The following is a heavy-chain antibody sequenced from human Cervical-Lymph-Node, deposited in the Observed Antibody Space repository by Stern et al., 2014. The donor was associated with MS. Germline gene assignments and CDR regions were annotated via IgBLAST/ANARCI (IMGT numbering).Heavy chain of an antibody. CDR1: GFTFSSFA. CDR2: ICGTSAGT. J-gene: IGHJ4*02. CDR3: AKLGISIDVITPHHFDN. V-gene: IGHV3-23*04. D-gene: IGHD3-16*01. Sequence: VQLVESGGNLVQPGGALRLSCAASGFTFSSFAMTWVRHAPGKGLDWVAAICGTSAGTHYADSVKGRFTISRDNFRTTLFLQMNSLRAEDTAVYYCAKLGISIDVITPHHFDNWGQGTLVTVSS.